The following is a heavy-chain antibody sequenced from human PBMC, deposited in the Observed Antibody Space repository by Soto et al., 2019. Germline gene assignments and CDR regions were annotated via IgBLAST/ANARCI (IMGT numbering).Heavy chain of an antibody. CDR3: ARAPNQGYYDSSGYYYDNWFDP. D-gene: IGHD3-22*01. Sequence: PGGSLRLSCAASGFTFSSYSMNWVRQAPGKGLEWVSSISSSSSYIYYADSVEGRFTISRDNAKNSLYLQMNSLRAEDTAVYYCARAPNQGYYDSSGYYYDNWFDPWGQGTLVTVFS. CDR1: GFTFSSYS. V-gene: IGHV3-21*01. CDR2: ISSSSSYI. J-gene: IGHJ5*02.